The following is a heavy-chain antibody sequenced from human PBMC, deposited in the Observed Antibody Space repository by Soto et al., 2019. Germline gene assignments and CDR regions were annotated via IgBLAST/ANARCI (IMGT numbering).Heavy chain of an antibody. V-gene: IGHV1-8*01. CDR1: GYTYTNLD. CDR2: MNPHSDT. J-gene: IGHJ4*02. CDR3: ARLSTKGDIVVV. Sequence: ASVKVSCKASGYTYTNLDINWVRQASGQGLEWMGWMNPHSDTGFAQKFQGRVTLTRDTPTSTVYMELTAADTAVYYCARLSTKGDIVVVWGQGTLVTVSS. D-gene: IGHD2-2*01.